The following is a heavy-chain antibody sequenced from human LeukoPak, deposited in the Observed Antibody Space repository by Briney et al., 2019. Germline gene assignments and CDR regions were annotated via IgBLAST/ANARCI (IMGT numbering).Heavy chain of an antibody. J-gene: IGHJ6*03. CDR1: GGSISSSSYY. D-gene: IGHD2-15*01. CDR2: IHYSGST. Sequence: SETLSLTCTVSGGSISSSSYYWGWIRQPPGKGLEWIGSIHYSGSTNYNPSLKSRVTISVDTSKNQSSLKLSSVTAADTAVYYCARGYCSGGSCYSYYYYNYMDVWGKGTTVTVSS. V-gene: IGHV4-39*07. CDR3: ARGYCSGGSCYSYYYYNYMDV.